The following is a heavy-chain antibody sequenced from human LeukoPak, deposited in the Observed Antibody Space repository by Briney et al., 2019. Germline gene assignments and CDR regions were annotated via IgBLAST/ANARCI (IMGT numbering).Heavy chain of an antibody. D-gene: IGHD6-13*01. CDR3: AKDRTSAAGRQSFDY. CDR2: ISSSGSTI. CDR1: GFTFSSYG. Sequence: GGSLRLSCEASGFTFSSYGMHWVRQAPGKGLEWVSYISSSGSTIYYADSVKGRFTISRDNSNNTLYLQMNSLRAEDTAVYYCAKDRTSAAGRQSFDYWGQGTLVTVSS. V-gene: IGHV3-48*01. J-gene: IGHJ4*02.